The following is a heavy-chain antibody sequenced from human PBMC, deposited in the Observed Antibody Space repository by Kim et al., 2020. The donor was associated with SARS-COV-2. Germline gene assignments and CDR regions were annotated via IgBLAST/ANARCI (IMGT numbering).Heavy chain of an antibody. Sequence: YAQGFTGRLVFSLDTSVSTAYLQISSLKAEDTAVYYCVRGHGWLVHNGMDVWGQGTTVTVSS. J-gene: IGHJ6*02. CDR3: VRGHGWLVHNGMDV. D-gene: IGHD5-12*01. V-gene: IGHV7-4-1*02.